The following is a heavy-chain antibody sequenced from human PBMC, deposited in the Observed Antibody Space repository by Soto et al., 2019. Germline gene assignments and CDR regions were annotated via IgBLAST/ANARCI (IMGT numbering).Heavy chain of an antibody. V-gene: IGHV1-69*13. CDR1: GGTFSSYA. Sequence: SVKVSCKASGGTFSSYAISWVRQAPGQGLEWMGGIIPIFGTANYAQKFQGRVTITADESTSTAYMELSSLRSEDTAVYYCARVVDILATIPHNWFDPWGQGTLVTVYS. D-gene: IGHD5-12*01. CDR2: IIPIFGTA. CDR3: ARVVDILATIPHNWFDP. J-gene: IGHJ5*02.